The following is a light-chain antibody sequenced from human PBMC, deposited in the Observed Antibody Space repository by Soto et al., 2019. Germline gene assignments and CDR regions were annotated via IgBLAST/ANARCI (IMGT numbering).Light chain of an antibody. CDR3: QTWGTGIQV. CDR1: SGHSSYA. Sequence: QRVLTQSPSASASLGASVKLTCTLNSGHSSYAIAWHQQQPEKGPRYLMKLNSDGSHSKGDGIPDRFSGSSSGAERYLTISSLQSEDEADYYCQTWGTGIQVFGGGTKLTVL. V-gene: IGLV4-69*01. J-gene: IGLJ2*01. CDR2: LNSDGSH.